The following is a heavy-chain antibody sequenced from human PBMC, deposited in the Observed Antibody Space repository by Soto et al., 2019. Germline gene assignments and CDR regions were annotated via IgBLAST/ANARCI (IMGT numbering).Heavy chain of an antibody. CDR3: ATDEYFGSEIDFYYYAMDV. CDR2: IYYNGST. V-gene: IGHV4-31*03. D-gene: IGHD3-10*01. CDR1: GASISIGGYF. J-gene: IGHJ6*02. Sequence: PSETLSLTCTVSGASISIGGYFWSWIRQHPGKGLEWIGHIYYNGSTYYNPSLKSRLTISVDTSKNGFSLRLTSVTAADTAVYFCATDEYFGSEIDFYYYAMDVWGQGTTVTVSS.